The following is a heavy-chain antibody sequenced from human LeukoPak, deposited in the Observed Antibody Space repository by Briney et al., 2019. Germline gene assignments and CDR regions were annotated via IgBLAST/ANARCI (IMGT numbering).Heavy chain of an antibody. CDR1: GGSFSGYY. Sequence: SETLSLTCAVYGGSFSGYYWSWIRQPPGKGLEWIGEINHSGSTNYNPSLKSRVTISVDTSKNQFSLKLSSVTAADTAVYYCARGSYDYVWGSYRYTETNWFDPWGQGTLVTVSS. D-gene: IGHD3-16*02. J-gene: IGHJ5*02. CDR2: INHSGST. V-gene: IGHV4-34*01. CDR3: ARGSYDYVWGSYRYTETNWFDP.